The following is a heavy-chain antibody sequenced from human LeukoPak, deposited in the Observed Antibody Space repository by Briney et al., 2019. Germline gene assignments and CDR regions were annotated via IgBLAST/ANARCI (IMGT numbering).Heavy chain of an antibody. Sequence: GGSLRLSCAASGFTFSDYYMSWIRQAPGKGLEWVSYISSSGSTIYYADSVKGRFTISRDNAKNSLYLQMNSLRAEDTAVYYCARDWTYYYDSSGHDAFDIWGQGTMVTVSS. CDR2: ISSSGSTI. V-gene: IGHV3-11*04. CDR1: GFTFSDYY. CDR3: ARDWTYYYDSSGHDAFDI. D-gene: IGHD3-22*01. J-gene: IGHJ3*02.